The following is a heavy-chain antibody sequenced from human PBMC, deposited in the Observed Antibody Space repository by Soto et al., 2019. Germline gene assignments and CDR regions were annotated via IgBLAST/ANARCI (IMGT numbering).Heavy chain of an antibody. CDR2: INPNSGNT. Sequence: QVQLVQSGAEVKKPGASVKVSCKASGYIFTNYDINWVRQATGQGLEYLGWINPNSGNTGYVQKFQGEVTRTRNTSINTAYMELNSLRYEDTAVFYCARGIKYGAYSRWFDPWGQGTLVTVSS. V-gene: IGHV1-8*01. CDR3: ARGIKYGAYSRWFDP. J-gene: IGHJ5*02. D-gene: IGHD4-17*01. CDR1: GYIFTNYD.